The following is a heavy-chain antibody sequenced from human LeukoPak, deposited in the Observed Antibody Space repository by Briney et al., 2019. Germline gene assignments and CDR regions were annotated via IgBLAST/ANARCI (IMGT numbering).Heavy chain of an antibody. CDR2: ISADGANT. V-gene: IGHV3-23*01. CDR3: VYYDSSGYYYGRLRY. D-gene: IGHD3-22*01. Sequence: PGGSLRLSCEASAFTFSSHAMSWVRQTPGKRLEWVSGISADGANTLYADSVKGRFTISRDNSKNTLYLHMRSLRAEDAAMYFCVYYDSSGYYYGRLRYWGQGTPVTVSS. J-gene: IGHJ4*02. CDR1: AFTFSSHA.